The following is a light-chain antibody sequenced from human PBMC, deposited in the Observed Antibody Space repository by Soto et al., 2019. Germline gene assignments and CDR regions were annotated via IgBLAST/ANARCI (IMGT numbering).Light chain of an antibody. CDR3: QQSYSMFWT. CDR1: QSISRY. V-gene: IGKV1-39*01. CDR2: AAS. J-gene: IGKJ1*01. Sequence: DIQMTQSPSSLSAAIGDRVTITCRACQSISRYLNWYQQKPGKAPNLLIYAASSLQVGVPSRFSGSRSGTDFTLTISSLQPEDFATYYCQQSYSMFWTFGQGNKVEIK.